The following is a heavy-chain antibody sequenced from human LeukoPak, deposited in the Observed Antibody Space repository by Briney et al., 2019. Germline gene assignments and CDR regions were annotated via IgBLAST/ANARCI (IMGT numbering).Heavy chain of an antibody. CDR1: GFTFSSYE. D-gene: IGHD2-21*01. V-gene: IGHV3-48*03. J-gene: IGHJ5*02. Sequence: PGGSLRLSCAASGFTFSSYEMNWVRQAPGKGLEWLSYIIGSGSTTQYADSVRDRFTISRDNDKNAVYLQMNSLRADDTAIYYCVRDRGGAYSGDNLFDPWGLGTLVTVSS. CDR2: IIGSGSTT. CDR3: VRDRGGAYSGDNLFDP.